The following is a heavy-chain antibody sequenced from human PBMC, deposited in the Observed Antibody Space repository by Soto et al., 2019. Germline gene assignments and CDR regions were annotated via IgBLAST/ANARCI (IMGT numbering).Heavy chain of an antibody. CDR2: ISATGGTT. CDR1: GFTFNSFG. D-gene: IGHD3-10*01. J-gene: IGHJ4*02. CDR3: ARETAPRGQFDVDS. Sequence: EVQLLEAGGGLVQPGGSLRLSCAVSGFTFNSFGMSWLRQAPGKGLEWVSSISATGGTTYYADSVKGRFTISRDNSKNTLFVQMNSLGAGDTAIYYCARETAPRGQFDVDSWGQGTLVAVSS. V-gene: IGHV3-23*01.